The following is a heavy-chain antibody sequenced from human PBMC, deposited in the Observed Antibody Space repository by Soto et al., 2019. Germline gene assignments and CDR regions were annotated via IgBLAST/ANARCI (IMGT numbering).Heavy chain of an antibody. V-gene: IGHV1-8*01. D-gene: IGHD6-13*01. J-gene: IGHJ5*02. CDR1: GYTFTSYD. CDR2: MNPNSGNT. Sequence: QVQLVQSGAEVKKPGASVKVSCKASGYTFTSYDINWERQATGQGLEWMGWMNPNSGNTGYAQKFQGRVTMTRNTSISTAYMELSSLRSEDTAVYFCARERSAAGTGWFDPWGQGTLVTVSS. CDR3: ARERSAAGTGWFDP.